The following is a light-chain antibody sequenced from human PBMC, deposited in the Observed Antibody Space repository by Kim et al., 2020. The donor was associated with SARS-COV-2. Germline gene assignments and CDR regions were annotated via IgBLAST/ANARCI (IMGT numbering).Light chain of an antibody. Sequence: DIQMTQSPSTLSAFVGDRVTMTCRASQSVDGWLAWYQQKPGKAPRLLIYQASKLASGVPSRFSGSGSGTDFTLTASNLQSDDSAVYYCKQYETYWTFGPGTKVDIK. V-gene: IGKV1-5*03. CDR3: KQYETYWT. CDR1: QSVDGW. J-gene: IGKJ1*01. CDR2: QAS.